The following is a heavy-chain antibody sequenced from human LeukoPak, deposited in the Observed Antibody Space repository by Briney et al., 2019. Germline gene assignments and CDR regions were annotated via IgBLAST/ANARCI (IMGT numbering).Heavy chain of an antibody. J-gene: IGHJ4*02. D-gene: IGHD3-9*01. V-gene: IGHV3-48*01. Sequence: SGGSLRLSCAASGFTFSSHSMNWVRQAPGKGLEWVSYISSSSSTIYYADSVKGRFTISRDNAKNSLYLQMNSLRAEDTAVYYCAKDMRFDWTPYYFDYWGQGTLVTVSS. CDR3: AKDMRFDWTPYYFDY. CDR1: GFTFSSHS. CDR2: ISSSSSTI.